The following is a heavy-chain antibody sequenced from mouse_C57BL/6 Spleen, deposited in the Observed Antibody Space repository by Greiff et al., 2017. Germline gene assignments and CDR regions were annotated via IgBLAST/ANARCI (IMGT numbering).Heavy chain of an antibody. CDR3: TRVPYDGYYVDY. Sequence: EVQRVESGEGLVKPGGSLKLSCAASGFTFSSYAMSWVRQTPEKRLEWVAYISSGGDYIYYADTVKGRFTISRDNARNTLYLQMSSLKSEDTAMYYCTRVPYDGYYVDYWGQGTTLTVSS. CDR2: ISSGGDYI. V-gene: IGHV5-9-1*02. D-gene: IGHD2-3*01. J-gene: IGHJ2*01. CDR1: GFTFSSYA.